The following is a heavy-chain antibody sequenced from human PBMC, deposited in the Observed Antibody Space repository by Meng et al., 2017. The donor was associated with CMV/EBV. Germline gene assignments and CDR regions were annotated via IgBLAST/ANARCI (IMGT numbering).Heavy chain of an antibody. CDR3: ASSLYIVVVPAAIDAFDI. J-gene: IGHJ3*02. V-gene: IGHV1-2*02. CDR2: INPNSGGT. CDR1: GYTFTGYY. D-gene: IGHD2-2*02. Sequence: ASVKVSCKASGYTFTGYYMHWVRQAPGQGLGWMGWINPNSGGTNYAQKFQGRVTMTRDTSISTAYMELSRLRSDDTAVYYCASSLYIVVVPAAIDAFDIWGQGTMVTVSS.